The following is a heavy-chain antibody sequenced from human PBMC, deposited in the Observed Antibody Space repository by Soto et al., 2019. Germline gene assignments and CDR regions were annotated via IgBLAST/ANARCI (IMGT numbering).Heavy chain of an antibody. Sequence: GGSLRLSCAASGFTFSTYGMHWVRQAPAKGLEWVAVIWYDGRNKYYADSVRGRFTISRDNSKNTVYLQMNSLRAEDTAVYYCARPHTYYYDTSGYPLDYWGQGTLVTVSS. CDR2: IWYDGRNK. CDR3: ARPHTYYYDTSGYPLDY. D-gene: IGHD3-22*01. J-gene: IGHJ4*02. CDR1: GFTFSTYG. V-gene: IGHV3-33*01.